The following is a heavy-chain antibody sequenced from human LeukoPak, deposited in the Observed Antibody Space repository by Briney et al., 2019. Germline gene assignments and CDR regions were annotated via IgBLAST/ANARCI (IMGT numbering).Heavy chain of an antibody. CDR2: INHSGST. CDR3: ARGYYGSGSYHWFDH. J-gene: IGHJ5*02. Sequence: SETLSLTCAVYGGSFSGYYWSWVRQPPGKGLEGIGEINHSGSTNYNPSLKSRVTISVDTSKNQFSLKLSSVTAADTAVYYCARGYYGSGSYHWFDHWGQGTLVTVSS. D-gene: IGHD3-10*01. CDR1: GGSFSGYY. V-gene: IGHV4-34*01.